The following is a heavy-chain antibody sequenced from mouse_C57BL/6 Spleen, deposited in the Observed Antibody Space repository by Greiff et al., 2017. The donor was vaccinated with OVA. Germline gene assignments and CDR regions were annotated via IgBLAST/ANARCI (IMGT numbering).Heavy chain of an antibody. Sequence: QVQLQQSGAELVKPGASVKLSCKASGYTFTSYWMHWVKQRPGRGLEWIGRIDPNSGGTKYNEKFKSKATLTVDKTSSTVYLQLSSLATEDSAVEYCARDCYGSVDDWGKGTTLTVSS. CDR3: ARDCYGSVDD. J-gene: IGHJ2*01. D-gene: IGHD1-1*01. V-gene: IGHV1-72*01. CDR1: GYTFTSYW. CDR2: IDPNSGGT.